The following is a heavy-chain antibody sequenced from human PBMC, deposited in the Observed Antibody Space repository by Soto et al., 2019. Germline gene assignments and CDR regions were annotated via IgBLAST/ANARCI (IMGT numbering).Heavy chain of an antibody. V-gene: IGHV4-59*03. CDR2: IYYSGAT. Sequence: SETLSLTCNVSGTSISGNYWSWIRQPPGKGLEWIGYIYYSGATNYNPSLESRVTISVDTPKSQFSLKLTSVTPADTAGYYCATAGSYTRSSGRVDYWGQGILVTVSS. CDR1: GTSISGNY. J-gene: IGHJ4*02. D-gene: IGHD2-2*02. CDR3: ATAGSYTRSSGRVDY.